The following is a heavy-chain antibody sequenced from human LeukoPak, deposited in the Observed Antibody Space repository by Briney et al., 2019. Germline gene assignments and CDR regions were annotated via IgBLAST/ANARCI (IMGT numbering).Heavy chain of an antibody. CDR3: AKHADGSGRPRAGFDH. J-gene: IGHJ4*02. V-gene: IGHV3-23*01. CDR2: ISGSGGST. Sequence: GGSLRLSCAASGFTFNYAMTWARQPPGKGLESGSAISGSGGSTYYADSVKGRFTISKDNSKNTLYLLMSSLRPEDTAVYYCAKHADGSGRPRAGFDHWGQGTLVTVSS. D-gene: IGHD3-22*01. CDR1: GFTFNYA.